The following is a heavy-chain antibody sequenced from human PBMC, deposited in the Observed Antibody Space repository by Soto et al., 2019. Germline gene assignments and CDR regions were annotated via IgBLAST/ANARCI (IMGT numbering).Heavy chain of an antibody. CDR2: IYYSGST. Sequence: SETLSLTCTVSGGSISSGDYYWSWIHQPPGKGLEWIGCIYYSGSTYYNPSLKSRVTISVDTSKNQFSLKLSSVTAADTAVYYCASYSSSWYNPGYYFDYWGQGTLVTVSS. CDR1: GGSISSGDYY. J-gene: IGHJ4*02. D-gene: IGHD6-13*01. V-gene: IGHV4-39*01. CDR3: ASYSSSWYNPGYYFDY.